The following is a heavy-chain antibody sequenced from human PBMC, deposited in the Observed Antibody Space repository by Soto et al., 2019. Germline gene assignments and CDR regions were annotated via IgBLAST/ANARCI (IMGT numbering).Heavy chain of an antibody. CDR1: GFTFSSYG. Sequence: GGSLRLSCAASGFTFSSYGMHCVRQAPGKGLEWVAVIWYDGSNKYYAESVKGRFTISRDNSKNTLYLQMNNLRAEDTAVYYCARDSHVGSGWQLTADYWGQGTLVTVSS. CDR3: ARDSHVGSGWQLTADY. D-gene: IGHD6-19*01. V-gene: IGHV3-33*01. J-gene: IGHJ4*02. CDR2: IWYDGSNK.